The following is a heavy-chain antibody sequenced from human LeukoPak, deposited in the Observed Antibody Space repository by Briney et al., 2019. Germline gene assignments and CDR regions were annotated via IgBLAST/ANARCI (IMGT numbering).Heavy chain of an antibody. J-gene: IGHJ4*02. D-gene: IGHD5-12*01. CDR2: TRNKANSYTT. CDR3: ARVGSGYDYGYFDY. V-gene: IGHV3-72*01. Sequence: GGSLRLSCAASGFNFSDHYMDWVRQAPGKGLEWVGRTRNKANSYTTEYAASVKGRFTISRDDSKNSLYLQMNSLKTEDTAVYYCARVGSGYDYGYFDYWGQGTLVTVSS. CDR1: GFNFSDHY.